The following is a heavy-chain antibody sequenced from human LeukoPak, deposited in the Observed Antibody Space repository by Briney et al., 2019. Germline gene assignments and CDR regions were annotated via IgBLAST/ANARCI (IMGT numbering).Heavy chain of an antibody. CDR2: ISGSGGST. CDR3: AKGSQAMVSAGDY. D-gene: IGHD5-18*01. V-gene: IGHV3-23*01. J-gene: IGHJ4*02. CDR1: GFTFNSYA. Sequence: GGSLRLSCAASGFTFNSYAMSWVRQAPGKGLEWVSAISGSGGSTYYADSVKGRFTISRDNSKNTLYLQMNSLRAEDTAVYYCAKGSQAMVSAGDYWGQGTLVTVSS.